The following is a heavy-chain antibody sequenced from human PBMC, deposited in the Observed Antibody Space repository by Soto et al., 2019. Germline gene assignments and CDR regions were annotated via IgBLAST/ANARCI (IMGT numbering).Heavy chain of an antibody. CDR1: GGSISSEYFH. CDR3: AREDDGGDRDYYGLDV. Sequence: QVQLQQSGPGLVEPSQTLSLTCAVSGGSISSEYFHWTWIRQSPGKGLAWIGYIHYTGSIMYNPSSKTRLSMAVDTTTNHLPRQRTPVTAADTAVYFCAREDDGGDRDYYGLDVWGQGTTVTVSS. CDR2: IHYTGSI. J-gene: IGHJ6*02. D-gene: IGHD2-21*02. V-gene: IGHV4-30-4*08.